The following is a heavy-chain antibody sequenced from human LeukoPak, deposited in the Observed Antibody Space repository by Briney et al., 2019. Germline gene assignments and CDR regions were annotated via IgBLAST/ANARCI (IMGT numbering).Heavy chain of an antibody. Sequence: SETLSLTCTVSGGSISSGDYYWTWIRQPPGKGLEWIGSIYYSGSTYYNPSLKSRVTISADTSTNQFSLKLISVTAADRAVYYCARKFGIWGQGTMVTVS. CDR3: ARKFGI. CDR1: GGSISSGDYY. V-gene: IGHV4-30-4*01. J-gene: IGHJ3*02. CDR2: IYYSGST.